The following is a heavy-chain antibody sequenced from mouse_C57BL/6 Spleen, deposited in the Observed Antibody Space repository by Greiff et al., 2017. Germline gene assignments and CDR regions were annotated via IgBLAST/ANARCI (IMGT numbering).Heavy chain of an antibody. J-gene: IGHJ2*01. CDR1: GYTFTGYW. CDR3: ARRKNYGNYPFDY. CDR2: ILPGSGST. D-gene: IGHD2-1*01. V-gene: IGHV1-9*01. Sequence: VQLQQSGAELMKPGASVKLSCKATGYTFTGYWIAWVKQRPGHGLEWIGEILPGSGSTYYNEKFKGKATFTADTSSNTAYMQLSSLTTEDSAIYYCARRKNYGNYPFDYWGQGTTLTVSS.